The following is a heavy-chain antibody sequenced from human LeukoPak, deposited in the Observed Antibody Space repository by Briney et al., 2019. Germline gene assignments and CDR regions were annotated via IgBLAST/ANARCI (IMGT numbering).Heavy chain of an antibody. D-gene: IGHD2-21*02. V-gene: IGHV4-34*01. J-gene: IGHJ5*02. CDR1: GGSFRCYY. CDR2: INHSGST. Sequence: SEALSLTCAVYGGSFRCYYWSWIRPPPGKGLEWIGEINHSGSTNYNPSLKSRVTISVDTSKNQFSLKLSSVTAADTAVYYCARGKLLSWFDPWGQGTLVTVSS. CDR3: ARGKLLSWFDP.